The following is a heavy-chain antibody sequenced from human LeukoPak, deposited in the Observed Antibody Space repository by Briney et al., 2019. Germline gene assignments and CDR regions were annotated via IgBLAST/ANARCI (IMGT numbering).Heavy chain of an antibody. CDR3: ARGGSGSYYDYAFDI. CDR2: IYYSGTT. CDR1: GSSMSSFY. D-gene: IGHD1-26*01. J-gene: IGHJ3*02. Sequence: SETLSLTCTVSGSSMSSFYWSWIRQPPGKGLEWIGNIYYSGTTNYNPSLKSRVTISVDTSKNQFSLKLSSVTAADTAVYYCARGGSGSYYDYAFDIWGQGTMVTVSS. V-gene: IGHV4-59*01.